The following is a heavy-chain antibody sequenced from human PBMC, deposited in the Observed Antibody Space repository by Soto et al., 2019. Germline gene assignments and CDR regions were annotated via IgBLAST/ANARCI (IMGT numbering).Heavy chain of an antibody. CDR3: AKEMFPQAVPISSYPWGDS. J-gene: IGHJ5*01. CDR2: ESYDETHL. V-gene: IGHV3-30*18. D-gene: IGHD5-12*01. CDR1: GFTLGAVA. Sequence: LRLSXAASGFTLGAVAIHSVRQARGEGLEWVPLESYDETHLYYADSEKGRFALSRDISKTTLYLPMDTRSSEDTGIVYCAKEMFPQAVPISSYPWGDSWGQGTLVTVSS.